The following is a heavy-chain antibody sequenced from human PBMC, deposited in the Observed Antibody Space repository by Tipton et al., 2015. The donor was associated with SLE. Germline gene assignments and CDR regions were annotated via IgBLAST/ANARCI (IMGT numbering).Heavy chain of an antibody. CDR2: ISWNSGSI. D-gene: IGHD6-19*01. Sequence: SLRLSCAASGFTFDDYAMHWVRQAPGKGLEWVSGISWNSGSIGYADSVKGRFTISRDNAKNSLYLQMNSLRAEDTALYYCAKDRAVAGLDAFDVCGQGTMVSVSS. CDR3: AKDRAVAGLDAFDV. J-gene: IGHJ3*01. CDR1: GFTFDDYA. V-gene: IGHV3-9*01.